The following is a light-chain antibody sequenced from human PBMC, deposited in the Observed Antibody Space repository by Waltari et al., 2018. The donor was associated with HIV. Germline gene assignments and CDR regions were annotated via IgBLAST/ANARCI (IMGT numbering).Light chain of an antibody. Sequence: SVLTQPPSTSGTPGQKVPIPCSGLTANLGSKFFYWYQQFPGTAPKLLIYRNNERPSGFPDRFSGSKSGISASLAITGLRSEDEADYYCAAWDVSLSGWVFGGGTKLTVL. CDR2: RNN. CDR3: AAWDVSLSGWV. V-gene: IGLV1-47*01. CDR1: TANLGSKF. J-gene: IGLJ3*02.